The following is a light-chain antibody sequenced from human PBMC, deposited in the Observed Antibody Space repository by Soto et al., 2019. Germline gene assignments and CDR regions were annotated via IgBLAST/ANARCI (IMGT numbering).Light chain of an antibody. CDR3: HQYNSYPWT. CDR2: KAS. V-gene: IGKV1-5*03. J-gene: IGKJ1*01. Sequence: DIQMTQSPPTLSASVGDRVTITCRASQNIRAWLAWYQQKPGKAPKLLIYKASNLYSGVPSRFSGSASGTEFTLTISSLQPDDFAIYYCHQYNSYPWTFGQGTKVDIK. CDR1: QNIRAW.